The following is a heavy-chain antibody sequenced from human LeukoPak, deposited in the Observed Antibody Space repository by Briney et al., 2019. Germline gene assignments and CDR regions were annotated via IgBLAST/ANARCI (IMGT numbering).Heavy chain of an antibody. Sequence: PSETLSLTCTVSDGSISSYSWSWIRQPAGKGLEWIGRIYTSGSANYNPSLKSRVTMSVDTSKNQFSLKLNSVTAADTAVYYCARDPNEWYFDYWGQGTLVTVSS. V-gene: IGHV4-4*07. CDR2: IYTSGSA. J-gene: IGHJ4*02. D-gene: IGHD3-3*01. CDR3: ARDPNEWYFDY. CDR1: DGSISSYS.